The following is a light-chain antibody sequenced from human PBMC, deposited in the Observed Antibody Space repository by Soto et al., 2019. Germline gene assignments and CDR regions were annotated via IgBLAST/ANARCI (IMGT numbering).Light chain of an antibody. V-gene: IGKV3-20*01. CDR3: QQYGSSGT. CDR1: QSVSNNY. Sequence: IVMSQAPATLSVSPGERATLSCRASQSVSNNYLAWYQQKPGQAPRLLIYGASNRATGIPDRFSGSGSGTDFTLTISRLEPEDFAVYYCQQYGSSGTFGQGTNVDI. CDR2: GAS. J-gene: IGKJ1*01.